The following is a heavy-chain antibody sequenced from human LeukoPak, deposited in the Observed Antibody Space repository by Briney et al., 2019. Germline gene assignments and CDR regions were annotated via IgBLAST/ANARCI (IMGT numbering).Heavy chain of an antibody. Sequence: PGGPLRLSCAASGFTFSSYGMHWVRQAPGKGLEWVAVIWYDGSNKYYADSVKGRFTISRDNSKNTLYLQMNSLRAEDTAVYYCAKAGATMVRGPPQKNNWFDPWGQGTLVTVSS. CDR2: IWYDGSNK. D-gene: IGHD3-10*01. V-gene: IGHV3-33*06. CDR1: GFTFSSYG. J-gene: IGHJ5*02. CDR3: AKAGATMVRGPPQKNNWFDP.